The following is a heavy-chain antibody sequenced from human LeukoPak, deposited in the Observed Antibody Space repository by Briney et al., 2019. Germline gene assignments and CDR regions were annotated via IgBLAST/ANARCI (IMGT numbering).Heavy chain of an antibody. J-gene: IGHJ5*02. CDR1: GGSISSGGYY. V-gene: IGHV4-31*03. CDR3: ARGIRSHRIRLSNWFDP. D-gene: IGHD5-12*01. CDR2: IYYSGST. Sequence: SETLSLTCTVSGGSISSGGYYWSWIRQHPGKGLEWIGYIYYSGSTYYNPSLKSRVTISVDTSKNQFSLKLSSVTAAVTAVYYCARGIRSHRIRLSNWFDPWGQGTLVTVSS.